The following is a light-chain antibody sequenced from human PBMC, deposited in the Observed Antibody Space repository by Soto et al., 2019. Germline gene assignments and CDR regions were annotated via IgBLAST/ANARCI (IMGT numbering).Light chain of an antibody. CDR2: AAS. V-gene: IGKV1-17*01. Sequence: DIQMTQSPSSLSASVGDRFTITCRASQSISSYLNWYQQKPGKAPKLLIYAASSLQSGVPSRFSGSGSGTEFTLTISSLQPEDFTTYFCLQHSSYPPTFGQGTKV. CDR1: QSISSY. J-gene: IGKJ1*01. CDR3: LQHSSYPPT.